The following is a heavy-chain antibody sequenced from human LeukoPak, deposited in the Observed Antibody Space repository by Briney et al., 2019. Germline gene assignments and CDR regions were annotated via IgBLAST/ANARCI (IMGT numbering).Heavy chain of an antibody. J-gene: IGHJ6*02. D-gene: IGHD5-18*01. CDR1: GGSISSYY. Sequence: PSETLSLTCTVSGGSISSYYWSWIRQPPGKGLDWIGYIYYSGSTNYNPSLKSRVTISVDTSKNQFSLKLSSVTAADTAVYYCARVDTALGSGYGMDVWGQGTTVTVSS. CDR2: IYYSGST. CDR3: ARVDTALGSGYGMDV. V-gene: IGHV4-59*01.